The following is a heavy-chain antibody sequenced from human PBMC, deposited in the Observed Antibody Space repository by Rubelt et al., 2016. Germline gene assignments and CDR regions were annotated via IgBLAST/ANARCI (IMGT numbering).Heavy chain of an antibody. CDR1: GYTFTSYG. D-gene: IGHD6-6*01. V-gene: IGHV1-18*01. Sequence: QVQLVQSGAEVKKPGSSVKVSCKASGYTFTSYGISWVRQAPGQGLEWMGWISAYNGTTNYAQKLQGRVTMTTDTATGTAYMELRGLRSDDTAVYYCARDRIRIAARQGWYFDLWGRGTLVTVSS. CDR2: ISAYNGTT. CDR3: ARDRIRIAARQGWYFDL. J-gene: IGHJ2*01.